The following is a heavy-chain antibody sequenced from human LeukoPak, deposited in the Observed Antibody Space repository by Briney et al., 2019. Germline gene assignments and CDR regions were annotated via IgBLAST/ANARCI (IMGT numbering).Heavy chain of an antibody. CDR2: IIPFFGTA. CDR1: RGTFINYA. CDR3: ARAPIGATHFDY. V-gene: IGHV1-69*05. D-gene: IGHD1-26*01. Sequence: EASVTVSFTASRGTFINYAISWVRQAPGQGLEGMGGIIPFFGTANYAQKFQGRVTITTDESTSTAYMELSSLRSEDTAVYYCARAPIGATHFDYWGQGTLVTVSS. J-gene: IGHJ4*02.